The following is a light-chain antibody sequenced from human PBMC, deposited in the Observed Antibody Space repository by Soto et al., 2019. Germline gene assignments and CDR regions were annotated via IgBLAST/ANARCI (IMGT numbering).Light chain of an antibody. Sequence: QSVLTQPPSVSAAPGQKVTISCSGSSSNIGVTSVSWYQQPHEAAPKLLIYENDKRPSGIPDRFSGSKSGTSATLGITGLQTGDEADYYCGTWDSSLSADVFGTGTKVTVL. CDR3: GTWDSSLSADV. J-gene: IGLJ1*01. CDR2: END. V-gene: IGLV1-51*02. CDR1: SSNIGVTS.